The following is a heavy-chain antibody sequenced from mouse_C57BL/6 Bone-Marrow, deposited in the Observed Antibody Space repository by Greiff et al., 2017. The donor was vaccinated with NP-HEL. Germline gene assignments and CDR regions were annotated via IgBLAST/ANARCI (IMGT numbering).Heavy chain of an antibody. CDR1: GFPFSSYT. CDR3: ARSIGCH. Sequence: EVHLVESGGGLVKPGGSLKLSCAASGFPFSSYTMSWVRQTPEKRLAWVATISGGGGNTYYTDSVKGRFTISRDNAKNTLYLQMSSLRSEDTALYYCARSIGCHWGQGTLVTVSA. J-gene: IGHJ3*01. V-gene: IGHV5-9*01. CDR2: ISGGGGNT. D-gene: IGHD2-14*01.